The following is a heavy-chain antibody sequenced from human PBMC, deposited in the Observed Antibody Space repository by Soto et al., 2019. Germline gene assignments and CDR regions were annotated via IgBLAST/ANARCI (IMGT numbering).Heavy chain of an antibody. V-gene: IGHV4-34*01. D-gene: IGHD5-12*01. J-gene: IGHJ4*02. Sequence: SETLSLTCAVYGGSFSGYYWIWIRQPPGKGLEWIGEINHSGSTNYNPSLKSRVTISVDTSKNQFSLKLSSVTAADTAVHYCARGRGWLRYFDYWGQGTLVTVSS. CDR1: GGSFSGYY. CDR3: ARGRGWLRYFDY. CDR2: INHSGST.